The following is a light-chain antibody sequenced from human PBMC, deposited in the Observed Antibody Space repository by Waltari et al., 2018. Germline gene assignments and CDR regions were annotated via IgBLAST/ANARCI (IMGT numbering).Light chain of an antibody. CDR3: LLYYGGAQLRV. Sequence: QTVVTQEPSLTVSPGGTVTLTCASSTGAVTSGYYPNWFQPKPGQAPRGLIYNTANKHSCTPARFSGSLLWGKAALTLSGVQPEDEADYYCLLYYGGAQLRVFGGGTKLTVL. CDR2: NTA. V-gene: IGLV7-43*01. CDR1: TGAVTSGYY. J-gene: IGLJ3*02.